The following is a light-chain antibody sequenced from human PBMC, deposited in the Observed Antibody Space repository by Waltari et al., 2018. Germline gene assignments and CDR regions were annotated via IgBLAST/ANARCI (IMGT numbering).Light chain of an antibody. CDR1: QSIDNY. V-gene: IGKV1-39*01. CDR3: QQSYSTPPVT. Sequence: DIQMTQSPSSLSASVGDRVTITCRASQSIDNYLNWYQQKPGKAPKLLIYAASSLQSGVPSRFSGSGYGTDFTLTISNLQPEDFATYYCQQSYSTPPVTFGGGTKAEI. CDR2: AAS. J-gene: IGKJ4*01.